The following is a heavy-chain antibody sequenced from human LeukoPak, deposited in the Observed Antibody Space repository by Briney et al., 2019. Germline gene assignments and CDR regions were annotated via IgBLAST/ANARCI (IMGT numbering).Heavy chain of an antibody. D-gene: IGHD1-1*01. CDR2: IGTAGDT. V-gene: IGHV3-13*01. Sequence: PGGSLRLSCAASGFTFSSYDMHWVRQATGKGLEWVSAIGTAGDTYYPGSVKGRFTISRENAKNSLYLQMNSLRAGDTAVYYCARVAGTDYYYGMDVWGQGTTVTVSS. CDR1: GFTFSSYD. J-gene: IGHJ6*02. CDR3: ARVAGTDYYYGMDV.